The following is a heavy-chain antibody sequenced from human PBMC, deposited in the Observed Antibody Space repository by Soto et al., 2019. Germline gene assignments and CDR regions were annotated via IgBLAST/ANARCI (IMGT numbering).Heavy chain of an antibody. CDR3: ARDQLEGNWFDP. CDR2: IYYSGST. CDR1: CGSISRYY. V-gene: IGHV4-59*12. Sequence: AETLSLTCTVSCGSISRYYWSCIRQPPGKGLEWIGYIYYSGSTNYNPSLKSRVTISVDTSKNQFSLKLSSVTAADTAVYYCARDQLEGNWFDPWGQGTLVTVSS. D-gene: IGHD1-1*01. J-gene: IGHJ5*02.